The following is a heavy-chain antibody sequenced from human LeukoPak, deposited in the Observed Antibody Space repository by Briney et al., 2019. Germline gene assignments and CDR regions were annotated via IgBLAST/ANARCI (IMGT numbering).Heavy chain of an antibody. V-gene: IGHV3-72*01. CDR3: TRALYDGSRLNYDN. CDR2: SRNKANSYTT. J-gene: IGHJ4*02. CDR1: GFTFSDHY. D-gene: IGHD3-22*01. Sequence: PGGCLRLSCAASGFTFSDHYMDWVRQAPGKGLEWVGRSRNKANSYTTEYAASVKGRFTISRDDSKVSLYLQMNSLKTDDTAVYYCTRALYDGSRLNYDNWGQGTLVTVSS.